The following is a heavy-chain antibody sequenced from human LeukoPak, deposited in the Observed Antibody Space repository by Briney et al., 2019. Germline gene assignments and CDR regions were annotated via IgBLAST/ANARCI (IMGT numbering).Heavy chain of an antibody. CDR3: ASIFLSSSSGGAHDY. D-gene: IGHD6-6*01. CDR1: GGTFSSYA. Sequence: RASVKVSCKASGGTFSSYAISWVRQAPGQGLEWMGGIIPIFGTANYAQKFQGRVTITTDESTSTAYMELSSLRSEDTAVYYCASIFLSSSSGGAHDYWGQGTLVTASS. J-gene: IGHJ4*02. CDR2: IIPIFGTA. V-gene: IGHV1-69*05.